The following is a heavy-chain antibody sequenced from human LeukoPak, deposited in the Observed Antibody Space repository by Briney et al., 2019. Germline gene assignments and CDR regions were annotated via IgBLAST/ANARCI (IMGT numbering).Heavy chain of an antibody. V-gene: IGHV4-34*01. D-gene: IGHD4-17*01. CDR1: GGSFSGYY. CDR3: ARRPDYGYYYGMDV. J-gene: IGHJ6*02. CDR2: INHSGST. Sequence: SETLSLTCAVYGGSFSGYYWSWIRQPPGKGLEWIGEINHSGSTNYNPSLKSRVTISVDTSKNQFSLKLSSVTAADTAVYYCARRPDYGYYYGMDVWGQGTTVTVSS.